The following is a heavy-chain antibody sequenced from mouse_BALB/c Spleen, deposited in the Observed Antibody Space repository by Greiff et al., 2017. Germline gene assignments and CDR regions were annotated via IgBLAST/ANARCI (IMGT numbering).Heavy chain of an antibody. Sequence: EVKLVESGGGLVKPGGSLKLSCAASGFAFSSYDMSWVRQTPEKRLEWVAYISSGGGSTYYPDTVKGRFTISRDNAKNTLYLQMSSLKSEDTAMYYCARSTALRFDYWGQGTTLTVSS. D-gene: IGHD1-1*01. CDR3: ARSTALRFDY. CDR2: ISSGGGST. V-gene: IGHV5-12-1*01. J-gene: IGHJ2*01. CDR1: GFAFSSYD.